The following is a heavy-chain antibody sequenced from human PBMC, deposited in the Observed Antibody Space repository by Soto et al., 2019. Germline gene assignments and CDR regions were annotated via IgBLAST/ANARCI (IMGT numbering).Heavy chain of an antibody. CDR1: GFTFSSHA. J-gene: IGHJ5*02. CDR3: ARVFITMIALNCFDP. V-gene: IGHV3-30-3*01. D-gene: IGHD3-22*01. Sequence: GGSLRLSCAASGFTFSSHAMHWVRQAPGKGLEWLALISYDGSSKYYADSVKGRFTISRDNSKNRLYLQMNSRRAKDTAVYYCARVFITMIALNCFDPWGQGTLVTVSS. CDR2: ISYDGSSK.